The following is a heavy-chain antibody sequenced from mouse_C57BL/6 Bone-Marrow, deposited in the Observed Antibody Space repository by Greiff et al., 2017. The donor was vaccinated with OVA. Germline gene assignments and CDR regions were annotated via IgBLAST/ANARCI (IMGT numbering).Heavy chain of an antibody. CDR3: ESRVYYYYSVDY. Sequence: VKLQESGAELARPGASVKLSCKASGYTFTSYGISWVKQRTGQGLEWIGKIYPRSGNTYYNEKFKGKATLTADKSYSTAYMQLRSMTTEDSAVNVFESRVYYYYSVDYWGQGTTVTVSS. CDR2: IYPRSGNT. CDR1: GYTFTSYG. J-gene: IGHJ4*01. V-gene: IGHV1-81*01. D-gene: IGHD1-3*01.